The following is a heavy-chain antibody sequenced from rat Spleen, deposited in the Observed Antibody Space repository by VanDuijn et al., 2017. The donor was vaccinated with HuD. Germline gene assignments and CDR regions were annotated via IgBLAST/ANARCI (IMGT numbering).Heavy chain of an antibody. CDR2: ISYDDTST. CDR3: ARHLYFDY. J-gene: IGHJ2*01. Sequence: EVQLAESGGGLVQPGRSLKLSCAVSGFTFSDYYMAWVRQAPTKGLEWVASISYDDTSTHYRDSVKGRFTNSRDNAKSTLYLQMNSLRSEDTATYYCARHLYFDYWGQGVMVTVSS. CDR1: GFTFSDYY. V-gene: IGHV5-22*01.